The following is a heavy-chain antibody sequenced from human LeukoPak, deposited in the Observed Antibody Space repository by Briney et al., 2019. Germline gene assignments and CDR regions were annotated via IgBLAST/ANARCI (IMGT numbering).Heavy chain of an antibody. D-gene: IGHD2-8*02. Sequence: ASVKVSCKASGYTFTSYGISWVRQAPGQGLEWMGWISAYNGNTNYAQKLQGRVTMTTDTSTSTAYMELRSLRSDDTAVYYCARLAYWSNYYYYGIDVWGQGITVTVSS. CDR3: ARLAYWSNYYYYGIDV. J-gene: IGHJ6*02. CDR1: GYTFTSYG. V-gene: IGHV1-18*01. CDR2: ISAYNGNT.